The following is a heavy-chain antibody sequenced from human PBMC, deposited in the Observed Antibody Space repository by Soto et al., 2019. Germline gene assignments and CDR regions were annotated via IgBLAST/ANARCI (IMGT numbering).Heavy chain of an antibody. Sequence: QVQLVQSGAEVKKPGASVKVSCKASGYTFTNYIITWVRQAPGQGLEWMGWIIGYNGNTNYAQNFQGRVTMTADTSTSTAHMHLRSLRSDDTALYYCPRRPAYSTSFHAFDIWAQGTMVTVAS. V-gene: IGHV1-18*01. CDR3: PRRPAYSTSFHAFDI. D-gene: IGHD6-6*01. CDR1: GYTFTNYI. CDR2: IIGYNGNT. J-gene: IGHJ3*02.